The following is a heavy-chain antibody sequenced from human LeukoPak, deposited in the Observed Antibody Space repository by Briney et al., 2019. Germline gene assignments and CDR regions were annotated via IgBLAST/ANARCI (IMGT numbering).Heavy chain of an antibody. Sequence: AAVKVSRKASGYTFTCYYMHWVGQAPGQGHEWMGWINPKRGDTNNAQKFQGSVTMPRDKSISTVYMELSRLRSEDTAVYYCAREEHYRRYFALWGRGTLVTVSS. CDR1: GYTFTCYY. D-gene: IGHD3-16*02. CDR2: INPKRGDT. V-gene: IGHV1-2*02. J-gene: IGHJ2*01. CDR3: AREEHYRRYFAL.